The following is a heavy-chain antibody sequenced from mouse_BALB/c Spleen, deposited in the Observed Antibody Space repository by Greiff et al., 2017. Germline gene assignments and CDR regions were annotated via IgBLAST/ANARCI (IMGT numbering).Heavy chain of an antibody. CDR1: GYTFTSYW. CDR3: AKGYYYGSRKNWYFDV. D-gene: IGHD1-1*01. V-gene: IGHV1-7*01. J-gene: IGHJ1*01. CDR2: INPSTGYT. Sequence: QVHVKQSGAELAKPGASVKMSCKASGYTFTSYWMHWVKQRPGQGLEWIGYINPSTGYTEYNQKFKDKATLTADKSSSTAYMQLSSLTSEDSAVYYCAKGYYYGSRKNWYFDVWGAGTTVTVSS.